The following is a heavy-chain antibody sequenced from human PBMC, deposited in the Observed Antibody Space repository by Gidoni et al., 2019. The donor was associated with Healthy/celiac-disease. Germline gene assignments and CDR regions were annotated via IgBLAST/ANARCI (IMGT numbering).Heavy chain of an antibody. CDR3: ARGRLVLITRSYYFDY. J-gene: IGHJ4*02. CDR2: INHSGST. CDR1: GGSFSGYY. V-gene: IGHV4-34*01. D-gene: IGHD3-22*01. Sequence: QVQLQQWGAGLLKPSETLSLTCAVYGGSFSGYYWSWIRQPPGQGLEWIGEINHSGSTNYNPSLKSRVTISVDTSKNQFSLKLSSVTAADTAVYYCARGRLVLITRSYYFDYWGQGTLVTVSA.